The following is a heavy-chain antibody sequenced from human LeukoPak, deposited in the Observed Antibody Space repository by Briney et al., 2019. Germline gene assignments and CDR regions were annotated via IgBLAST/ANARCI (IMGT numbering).Heavy chain of an antibody. D-gene: IGHD3-22*01. V-gene: IGHV3-30-3*01. CDR3: ARLAPSTMIVVPLDFDY. CDR1: GFTFSSYA. Sequence: GGSLRLSCAASGFTFSSYAMHWVRQAPGKGLEWVAVISYDGSNKYYADPVKGRFTISRDNSKNTLYLQMNSLRAEDTAVYYCARLAPSTMIVVPLDFDYWGQGTLVTVSS. CDR2: ISYDGSNK. J-gene: IGHJ4*02.